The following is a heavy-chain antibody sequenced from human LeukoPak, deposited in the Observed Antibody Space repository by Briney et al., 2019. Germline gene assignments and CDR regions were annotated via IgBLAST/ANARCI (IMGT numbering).Heavy chain of an antibody. V-gene: IGHV4-39*01. Sequence: SETLSLTCTVSGGSISSYYWGWIRQPPGKGLEWIGNIHYSGITYYNPSLKSRVTISVDTSKNQFSLKLTSVTAADAAFYYCARQPHAFDNWFDSWGQGTLVTVSS. CDR3: ARQPHAFDNWFDS. J-gene: IGHJ5*01. D-gene: IGHD3-10*01. CDR2: IHYSGIT. CDR1: GGSISSYY.